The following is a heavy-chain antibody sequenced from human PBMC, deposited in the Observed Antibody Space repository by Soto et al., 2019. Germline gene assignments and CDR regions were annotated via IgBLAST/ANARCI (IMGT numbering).Heavy chain of an antibody. CDR1: GFTFSDSF. CDR2: ISGRDGNI. CDR3: AGDQGPNYMAV. V-gene: IGHV3-11*01. Sequence: QVQRVESGGGLVKPGGSLRLSCAASGFTFSDSFMSWSRQTRGKGLEWLSYISGRDGNIYYADSVRGRFTISRDNAKSSVYLQMNSLRGEDTAVYYCAGDQGPNYMAVWGKGTTVTVS. J-gene: IGHJ6*03.